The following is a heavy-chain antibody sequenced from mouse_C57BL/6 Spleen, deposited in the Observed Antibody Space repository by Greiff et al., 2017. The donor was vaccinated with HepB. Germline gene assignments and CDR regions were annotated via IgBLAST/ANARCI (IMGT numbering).Heavy chain of an antibody. D-gene: IGHD2-3*01. CDR3: ARRGGRWLLRCFDY. CDR2: IYPGSGST. V-gene: IGHV1-55*01. J-gene: IGHJ2*01. Sequence: VQLQQPGAELVKPGASVKMSCKASGYTFTNYWITWVKQRPGQGLEWIGDIYPGSGSTNYNEKFKSKATLTVDTSSSTAYMQLSSLTSEDSAVYFCARRGGRWLLRCFDYWGQGTTLTVSS. CDR1: GYTFTNYW.